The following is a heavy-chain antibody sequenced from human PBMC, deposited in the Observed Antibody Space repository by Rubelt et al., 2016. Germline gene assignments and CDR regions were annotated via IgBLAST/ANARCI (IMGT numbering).Heavy chain of an antibody. J-gene: IGHJ4*02. D-gene: IGHD3-10*02. Sequence: QVQLQESGPGLVKPSETLSLTCTVSGGSVSSGSFYWTCLRLHPGKGLEWIGYIYYSGRTYYNPSPKSRVTISVDTSKNQYALQLSSVTAADTAGCDCATAYIRYDGSRGYFDYWGQGTLVTVSS. CDR3: ATAYIRYDGSRGYFDY. CDR2: IYYSGRT. V-gene: IGHV4-31*03. CDR1: GGSVSSGSFY.